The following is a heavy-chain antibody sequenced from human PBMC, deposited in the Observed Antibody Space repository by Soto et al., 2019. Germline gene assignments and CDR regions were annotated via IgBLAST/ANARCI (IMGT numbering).Heavy chain of an antibody. D-gene: IGHD4-17*01. CDR3: ARGKGAVKTAYYYYVMDV. V-gene: IGHV1-2*04. CDR2: INPNSGGT. J-gene: IGHJ6*02. CDR1: GYTFTGYY. Sequence: GASVKVSCKASGYTFTGYYMHWVRQAPGQGLEWIGWINPNSGGTNYAQKFQGWVTMTRDTSISTAYMELSRLRSDDTAVYYFARGKGAVKTAYYYYVMDVWGQGTTVTVSS.